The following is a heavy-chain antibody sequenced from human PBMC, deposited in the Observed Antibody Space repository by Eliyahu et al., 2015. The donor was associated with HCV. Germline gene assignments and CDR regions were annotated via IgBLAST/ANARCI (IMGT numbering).Heavy chain of an antibody. V-gene: IGHV1-2*06. Sequence: QVQLVQSGAEVKKPGASVXVSCKAXGYXFXGYYXHWVRQAPGQGLXWMXRINPNSGGTNYAXKFXGRVTMTRDTSISTAYMELSRLRSDDTAVYYCARADYGDNNYGMDVWGQGTTVTVSS. CDR2: INPNSGGT. CDR3: ARADYGDNNYGMDV. J-gene: IGHJ6*02. D-gene: IGHD4-23*01. CDR1: GYXFXGYY.